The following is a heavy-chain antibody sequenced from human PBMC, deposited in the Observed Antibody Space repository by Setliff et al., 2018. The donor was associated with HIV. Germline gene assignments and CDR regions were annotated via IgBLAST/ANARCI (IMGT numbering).Heavy chain of an antibody. CDR1: GFTFSSFA. V-gene: IGHV3-23*01. Sequence: GGSLRLSCAASGFTFSSFAVSWVRQAPGKGPEWVSSISGHSVTTYYADSVKGRFTISRDNSKNTLYLQMNSLRSDDTAVYYCARGGVICSSTSCYFSGVDIGAFDIWGQGTMVTVSS. CDR3: ARGGVICSSTSCYFSGVDIGAFDI. CDR2: ISGHSVTT. J-gene: IGHJ3*02. D-gene: IGHD2-2*01.